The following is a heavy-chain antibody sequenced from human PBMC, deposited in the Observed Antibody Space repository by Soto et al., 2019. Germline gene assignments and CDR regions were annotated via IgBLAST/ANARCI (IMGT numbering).Heavy chain of an antibody. V-gene: IGHV4-39*01. CDR3: ARRGRDDQPFDY. Sequence: QLQLQESGPGLVKPSETLSLTCTVSGGSISSSSYYWGWIRQPPGKGLEWIGNIYYSGNTYYNPSLKSRVTISVDTSKNQFSLKLSPVTAADTAVYYCARRGRDDQPFDYWGQGTLVTVSS. CDR1: GGSISSSSYY. D-gene: IGHD1-26*01. CDR2: IYYSGNT. J-gene: IGHJ4*02.